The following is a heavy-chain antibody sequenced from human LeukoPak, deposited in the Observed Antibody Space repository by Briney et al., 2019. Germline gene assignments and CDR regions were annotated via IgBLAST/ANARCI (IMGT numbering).Heavy chain of an antibody. CDR2: IYSGGST. V-gene: IGHV3-53*01. Sequence: GGSLRLSCAASGFTVSSNYMSWVHQAPGKGLEWVSVIYSGGSTYYADSVKGRFTISRDNSKNTLYLQMNSLRAEDTAVYYCARLDGSYRAFDYWGQGTLVTVSS. J-gene: IGHJ4*02. CDR1: GFTVSSNY. D-gene: IGHD1-26*01. CDR3: ARLDGSYRAFDY.